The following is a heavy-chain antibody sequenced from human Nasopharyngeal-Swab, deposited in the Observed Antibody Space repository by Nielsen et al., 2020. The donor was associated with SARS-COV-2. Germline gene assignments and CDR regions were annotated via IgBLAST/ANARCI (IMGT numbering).Heavy chain of an antibody. D-gene: IGHD1-26*01. J-gene: IGHJ4*02. CDR1: GFTFSSYA. CDR2: ISYDGSNK. V-gene: IGHV3-30*04. CDR3: ARPVSGSYYAHFDY. Sequence: GGSLGLSCAASGFTFSSYAMHWVRQAPGKGLEWVAVISYDGSNKYYADSVKGRFTISRDNSKNTLYLQMNSLRAEDTAVYYCARPVSGSYYAHFDYWGQGTLVTVSS.